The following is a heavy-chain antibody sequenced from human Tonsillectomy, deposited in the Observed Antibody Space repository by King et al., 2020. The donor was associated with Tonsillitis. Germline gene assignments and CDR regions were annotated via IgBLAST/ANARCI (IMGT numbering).Heavy chain of an antibody. J-gene: IGHJ3*02. Sequence: LQLQESGPGLVKPSETLSLTCTVSGGSISSRNCYWGWIRQPPGKGLQWIGYIYYSGSTYYNPSLKSRVTISVDTSKNQFSLKLTSVTAADTAVYFCARDTFYYESSGFDAFDIWGQGTKVTVSS. V-gene: IGHV4-39*02. CDR1: GGSISSRNCY. D-gene: IGHD3-22*01. CDR2: IYYSGST. CDR3: ARDTFYYESSGFDAFDI.